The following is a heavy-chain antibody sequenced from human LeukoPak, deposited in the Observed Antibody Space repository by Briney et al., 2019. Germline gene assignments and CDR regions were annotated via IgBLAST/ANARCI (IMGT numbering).Heavy chain of an antibody. D-gene: IGHD6-19*01. V-gene: IGHV3-30*02. CDR1: GFTFSSYG. CDR2: IRYDESNK. CDR3: ATMQWLEGVDWFDP. J-gene: IGHJ5*02. Sequence: PGGSLTLSCAASGFTFSSYGIHWVRQAPGKGLEWVAFIRYDESNKFYADSVKGRFTISRDNSKNTLFVQMNSLRAEDTAVYYCATMQWLEGVDWFDPWGQGTLVTVSS.